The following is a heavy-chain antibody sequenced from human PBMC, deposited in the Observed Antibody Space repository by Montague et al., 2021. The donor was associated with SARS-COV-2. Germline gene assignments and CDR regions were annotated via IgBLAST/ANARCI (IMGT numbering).Heavy chain of an antibody. J-gene: IGHJ6*02. CDR3: ARNITLGMDV. Sequence: SETLSLTCIVSGYSISSGNYWAWVRQTPGKGLEWLGLIDYTGSTYYNPSLKTRVTMSLDTSKNQFSLKLTSVTAADTALYYCARNITLGMDVWGRGTTVTVSS. V-gene: IGHV4-28*01. CDR1: GYSISSGNY. CDR2: IDYTGST.